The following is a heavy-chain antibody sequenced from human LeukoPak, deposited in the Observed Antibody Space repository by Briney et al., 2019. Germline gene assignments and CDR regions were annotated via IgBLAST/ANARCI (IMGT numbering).Heavy chain of an antibody. J-gene: IGHJ4*02. Sequence: ASVKVSCKASGYTFTSYDINWVRQATGQGLEWMGWMNPNSGNTGYAQKFQGRVTMTRNTSISTAYMELSSLRSEDTAVYYCARSASLAAAGDYWGQGTLVTVSS. CDR3: ARSASLAAAGDY. CDR2: MNPNSGNT. D-gene: IGHD6-13*01. CDR1: GYTFTSYD. V-gene: IGHV1-8*01.